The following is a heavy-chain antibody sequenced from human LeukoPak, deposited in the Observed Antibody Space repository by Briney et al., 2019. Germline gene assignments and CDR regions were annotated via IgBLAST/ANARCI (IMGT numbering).Heavy chain of an antibody. D-gene: IGHD3-3*01. V-gene: IGHV3-23*01. CDR2: ISGSGGST. Sequence: PGGSLRLSCAASGFTFSSYAMSWVRQAPGKGLEWVSAISGSGGSTYYADSVKGRFTISRDNSKNTLYLQMNSLRAEDTAVYYCAKVPESTIFGVVRQYNWFDPWGQGTLVTVSS. CDR1: GFTFSSYA. J-gene: IGHJ5*02. CDR3: AKVPESTIFGVVRQYNWFDP.